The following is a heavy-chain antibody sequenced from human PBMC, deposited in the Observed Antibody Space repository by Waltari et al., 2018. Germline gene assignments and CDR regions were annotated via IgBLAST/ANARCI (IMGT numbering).Heavy chain of an antibody. CDR3: ASGLWYSSGWWLPFGMDV. Sequence: QVQLQQWGAGLLKPSETLSLTCAVYGGSFSGYYWSWIRLPPGKGLEWIGEINHSGSTNYNPSLKSRVTISVDTSKNQFSLKLSSVTAADTAVYYCASGLWYSSGWWLPFGMDVWGQGTTVTVSS. J-gene: IGHJ6*02. V-gene: IGHV4-34*01. CDR1: GGSFSGYY. D-gene: IGHD6-19*01. CDR2: INHSGST.